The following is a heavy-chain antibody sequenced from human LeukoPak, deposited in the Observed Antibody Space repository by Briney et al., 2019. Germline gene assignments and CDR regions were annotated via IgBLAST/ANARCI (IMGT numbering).Heavy chain of an antibody. CDR2: IYSGDST. CDR3: ASSIKWELPFAFDI. V-gene: IGHV3-53*01. CDR1: GFTVSSNY. J-gene: IGHJ3*02. D-gene: IGHD1-26*01. Sequence: VGSLRLSCAASGFTVSSNYMNWVRQAPGKGLEWVSVIYSGDSTYYADSVKGRFTISRDNSKNTLYLQMNSLRAEDTAVYYCASSIKWELPFAFDIWGQGTMVTVSS.